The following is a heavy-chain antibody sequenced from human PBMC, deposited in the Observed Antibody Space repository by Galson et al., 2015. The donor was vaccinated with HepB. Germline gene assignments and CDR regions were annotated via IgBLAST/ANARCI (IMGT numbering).Heavy chain of an antibody. CDR3: ARDAVAYYDFWSGYYYGMDV. V-gene: IGHV3-21*01. CDR2: ISSSSSYI. CDR1: GFTFSSYS. D-gene: IGHD3-3*01. Sequence: SLRLSCAASGFTFSSYSMNWVRQAPGKGLEWVSSISSSSSYIYYADSVKGRFTISRDNAKNSLYLQMNSLRAEDTAVYYCARDAVAYYDFWSGYYYGMDVWGQGTTVTVSS. J-gene: IGHJ6*02.